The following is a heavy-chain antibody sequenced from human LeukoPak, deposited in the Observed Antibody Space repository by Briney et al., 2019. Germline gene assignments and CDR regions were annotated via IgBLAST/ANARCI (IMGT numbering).Heavy chain of an antibody. CDR1: GYTFTSYG. J-gene: IGHJ2*01. D-gene: IGHD6-19*01. Sequence: ASVKVSCKASGYTFTSYGISWVRQAPGQGLEWMGWISAYYGNTNYAQKLQGRVTMTTDTSTSTAYMELRSLRSDDTAVYYCARMLQQWLVRPSHWYFDLWGRGTLVTVSS. V-gene: IGHV1-18*01. CDR3: ARMLQQWLVRPSHWYFDL. CDR2: ISAYYGNT.